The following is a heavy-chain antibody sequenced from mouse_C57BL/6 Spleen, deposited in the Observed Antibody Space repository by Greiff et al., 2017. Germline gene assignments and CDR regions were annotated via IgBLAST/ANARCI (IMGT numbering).Heavy chain of an antibody. CDR3: ARSYYGSSYYFDY. CDR2: IYPRDGST. D-gene: IGHD1-1*01. J-gene: IGHJ2*01. Sequence: VMLVESGPELVKPGASVKLSCKASGYTFTSYDINWVKQRPGQGLEWIGWIYPRDGSTKYNEKFKGKATLTVDTSSSTAYMELHSLTSEDSAVYFCARSYYGSSYYFDYWGQGTTLTVSS. CDR1: GYTFTSYD. V-gene: IGHV1-85*01.